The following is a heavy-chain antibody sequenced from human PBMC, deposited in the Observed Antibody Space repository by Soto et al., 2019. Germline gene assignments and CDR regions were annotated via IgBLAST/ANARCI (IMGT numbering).Heavy chain of an antibody. J-gene: IGHJ4*02. D-gene: IGHD1-7*01. CDR2: MSGSSSTT. CDR3: AKNQERELPRVIDF. CDR1: GLTFSNYA. V-gene: IGHV3-23*01. Sequence: PGGSLTLSCATSGLTFSNYAMSWVRQAPGGGLEWVSSMSGSSSTTYYADSVRGRFTISRDRYKNTLYLQMSSLRAEDTALYYCAKNQERELPRVIDFWGQGTLVTVSS.